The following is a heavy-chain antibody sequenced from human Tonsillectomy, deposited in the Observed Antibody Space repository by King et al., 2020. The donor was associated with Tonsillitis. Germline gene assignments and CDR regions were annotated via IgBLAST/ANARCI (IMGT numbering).Heavy chain of an antibody. V-gene: IGHV3-30*02. CDR3: ATAGYASGWTFDS. J-gene: IGHJ4*02. CDR1: GFIFNDYG. Sequence: VQLVESGGGVVQPGGSLRLSCAASGFIFNDYGMHWLRQAPGKGLEWVSYIRYDGTNRYFADSVEGRFTVSRDNSKNTLYLQMNRLSTEETGVYYCATAGYASGWTFDSWGQGTLVTVSS. CDR2: IRYDGTNR. D-gene: IGHD2-2*01.